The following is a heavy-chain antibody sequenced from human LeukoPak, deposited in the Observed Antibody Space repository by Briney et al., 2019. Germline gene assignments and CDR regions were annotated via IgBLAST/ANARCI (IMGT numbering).Heavy chain of an antibody. J-gene: IGHJ6*03. V-gene: IGHV1-69*13. CDR3: ARDLELAAAGFSYYYYMDV. CDR2: IIPIFGTA. CDR1: GGTFSSYA. D-gene: IGHD6-13*01. Sequence: SVKASCKASGGTFSSYAISWVRQAPGQGLEWMGGIIPIFGTANYAQKFQGRVTITADESTSTAYMELSSLRSEDTAVYYCARDLELAAAGFSYYYYMDVWGKGSTVTVSS.